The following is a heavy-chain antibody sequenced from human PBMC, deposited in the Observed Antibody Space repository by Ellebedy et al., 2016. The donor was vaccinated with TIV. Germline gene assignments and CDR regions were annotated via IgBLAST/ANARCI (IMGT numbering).Heavy chain of an antibody. CDR1: GFTFSRYG. Sequence: PGGSLRLSCAVSGFTFSRYGFHWVRQAPGEGLAWVAAISHDGKDTFYAASVKGRVTISRDNSMKTVNVEMNSLRPEDTAVYFCATDYIGNSGAYDTWGQGTLVIVSS. V-gene: IGHV3-30*03. J-gene: IGHJ3*01. D-gene: IGHD4-23*01. CDR3: ATDYIGNSGAYDT. CDR2: ISHDGKDT.